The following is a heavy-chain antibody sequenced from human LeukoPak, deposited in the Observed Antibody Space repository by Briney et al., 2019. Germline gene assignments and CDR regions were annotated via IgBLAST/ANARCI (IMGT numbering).Heavy chain of an antibody. D-gene: IGHD1-20*01. Sequence: GRSLRLSCAASGFTFGSFGMHWVRQAPGKGLEWVAVIWYDGSNEYYADSVKGRFTISRDNSKNTVYLQVNSLRVEDTAVYYCAKLTGTTPPYWGQGTLVTVSS. CDR3: AKLTGTTPPY. CDR2: IWYDGSNE. J-gene: IGHJ1*01. CDR1: GFTFGSFG. V-gene: IGHV3-33*06.